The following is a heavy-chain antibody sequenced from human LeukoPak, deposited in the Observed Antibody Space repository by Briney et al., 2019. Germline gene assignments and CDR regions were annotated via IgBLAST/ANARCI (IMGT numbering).Heavy chain of an antibody. D-gene: IGHD3-22*01. CDR2: IYYSGST. V-gene: IGHV4-59*01. CDR1: GGSISSYY. Sequence: SETLSLTCSVSGGSISSYYWSWIRQPPGKGLEWIGYIYYSGSTNYNPSLKSRVTISVATSKNQSSLKLSSVTAADTAVYYCARGLGPYYYYGMDVWGQGTTVTVSS. CDR3: ARGLGPYYYYGMDV. J-gene: IGHJ6*02.